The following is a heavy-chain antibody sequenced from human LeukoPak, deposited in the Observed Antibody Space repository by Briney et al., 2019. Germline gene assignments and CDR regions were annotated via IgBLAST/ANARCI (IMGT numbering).Heavy chain of an antibody. CDR3: ARDWWFDP. CDR2: INSDGSTT. J-gene: IGHJ5*02. Sequence: GGSLRLSCAASGFTFSSYWMHWVRHAPGKGPMWVSRINSDGSTTDYADSVKGRFTISRDNAKSTPYLQMNILTAEDTAVYYCARDWWFDPWGQGTLVTVAS. V-gene: IGHV3-74*01. CDR1: GFTFSSYW.